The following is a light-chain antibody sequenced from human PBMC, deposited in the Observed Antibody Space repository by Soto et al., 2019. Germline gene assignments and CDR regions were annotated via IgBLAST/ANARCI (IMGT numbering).Light chain of an antibody. J-gene: IGKJ2*01. Sequence: EIVLTQSPGTLSLSPGERATXXCRASQSVSSSYLAWYQQKPGQAPRLLIYGASSRATGIPDRFSGSGSGTDFTLTISRLEPEDFAVYYCQQYASSPVYTFGQGTKLEIK. V-gene: IGKV3-20*01. CDR1: QSVSSSY. CDR2: GAS. CDR3: QQYASSPVYT.